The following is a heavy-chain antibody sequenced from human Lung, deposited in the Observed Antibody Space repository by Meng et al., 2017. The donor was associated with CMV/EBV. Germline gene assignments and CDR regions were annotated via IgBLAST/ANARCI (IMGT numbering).Heavy chain of an antibody. CDR1: GASFSDFY. J-gene: IGHJ1*01. CDR2: INHSGST. V-gene: IGHV4-34*01. CDR3: ATVGYAGSPRPFQH. D-gene: IGHD4-23*01. Sequence: CAVSGASFSDFYWSWIRQSPGRGLEWIGEINHSGSTNYSPSLKSRVTMSLDTSKRQFSLQLKSVTAADTALYFCATVGYAGSPRPFQHWGQGTLVTVSS.